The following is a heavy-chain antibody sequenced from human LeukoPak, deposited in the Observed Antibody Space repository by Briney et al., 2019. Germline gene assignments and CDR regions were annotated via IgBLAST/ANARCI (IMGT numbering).Heavy chain of an antibody. Sequence: ASVKVSCKASGYTFTGYYMHWVRQAPGQGLEWMGWISAYNGNTNYAQKLQGRVTMTTDTSTSTAYMELRSLRSDDTAVYYCARHQKNHCSGGSCYWFDPWGQGTLVTVSS. V-gene: IGHV1-18*04. CDR3: ARHQKNHCSGGSCYWFDP. CDR1: GYTFTGYY. J-gene: IGHJ5*02. CDR2: ISAYNGNT. D-gene: IGHD2-15*01.